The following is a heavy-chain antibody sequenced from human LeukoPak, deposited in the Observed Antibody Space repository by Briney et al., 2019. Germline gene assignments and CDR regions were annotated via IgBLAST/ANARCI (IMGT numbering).Heavy chain of an antibody. CDR2: IIPIFGTA. V-gene: IGHV1-69*13. J-gene: IGHJ4*02. Sequence: SVKVSCKSSGGTFSSYAIIWVRQAPGQGLEWMGGIIPIFGTANYAQKFQGRVTITADESTSTAYMELSSLRSEDTAVYYCARDLQRYCSGGSCYRGPFDYWGQGTLVTVSS. CDR3: ARDLQRYCSGGSCYRGPFDY. D-gene: IGHD2-15*01. CDR1: GGTFSSYA.